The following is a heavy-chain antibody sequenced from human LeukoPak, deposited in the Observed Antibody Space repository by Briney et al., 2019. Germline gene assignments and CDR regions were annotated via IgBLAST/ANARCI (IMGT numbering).Heavy chain of an antibody. Sequence: GGSLRLSCAASGFTFSSYGMHWVRQAPGKGLEWVAFIRYDGSNKYYADSVKGRFTISRDNSKNTLYLQMNSLRAEDTAVYYCARGARGSSPDYFDYWGQGTLVTVSS. CDR2: IRYDGSNK. J-gene: IGHJ4*02. CDR3: ARGARGSSPDYFDY. V-gene: IGHV3-30*02. D-gene: IGHD1-26*01. CDR1: GFTFSSYG.